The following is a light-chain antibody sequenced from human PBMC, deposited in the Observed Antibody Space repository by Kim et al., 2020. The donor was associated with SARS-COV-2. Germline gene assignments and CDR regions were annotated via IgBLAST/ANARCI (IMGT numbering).Light chain of an antibody. J-gene: IGLJ2*01. CDR3: TSYTNSSTLV. Sequence: QSALTQPASVSGSPGQSITISCTGTSSDVGNYNYVSWYQQHPGKAPKLMIYDVRNRPSGVSNRFSGSKSGNTASLTISGLQAEDEADYYCTSYTNSSTLVFGGGTQLTVL. V-gene: IGLV2-14*03. CDR1: SSDVGNYNY. CDR2: DVR.